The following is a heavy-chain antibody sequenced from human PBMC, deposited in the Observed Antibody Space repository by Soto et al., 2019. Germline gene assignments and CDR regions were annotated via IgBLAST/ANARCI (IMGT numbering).Heavy chain of an antibody. D-gene: IGHD6-6*01. V-gene: IGHV3-21*01. CDR2: ISSSSSYI. CDR1: GFTFSSYS. J-gene: IGHJ4*02. CDR3: ARELGIAARLYSPDY. Sequence: PGGSLRLSCAASGFTFSSYSMNWVRQAPGKGLEWVSSISSSSSYIYYADSVKGRFTISRDNAKNSLYLQMNSLRAEDTAVYYCARELGIAARLYSPDYWGQGTLVTVSS.